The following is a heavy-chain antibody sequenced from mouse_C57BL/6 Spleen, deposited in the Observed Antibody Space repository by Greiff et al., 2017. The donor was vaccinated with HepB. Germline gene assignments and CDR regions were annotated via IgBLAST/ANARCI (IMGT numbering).Heavy chain of an antibody. CDR2: IDPSDSYT. CDR1: GYTFTSYW. V-gene: IGHV1-69*01. CDR3: ARSTTVVDFDV. J-gene: IGHJ1*03. D-gene: IGHD1-1*01. Sequence: QVQLQQPGAELVMPGASVKLSCKASGYTFTSYWMHWVKQRPGQGLEWIGEIDPSDSYTNYSQKFKGKSTLTVDKSSSTAYMQLSSLTSEDSAVYYCARSTTVVDFDVWGTGTTVTVSS.